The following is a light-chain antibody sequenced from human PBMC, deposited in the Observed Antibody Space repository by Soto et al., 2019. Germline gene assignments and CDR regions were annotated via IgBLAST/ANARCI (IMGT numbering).Light chain of an antibody. CDR3: SSYTSSSTL. CDR2: DVS. J-gene: IGLJ1*01. CDR1: SSDVGGYNY. V-gene: IGLV2-14*01. Sequence: QSALTQRASVTGSPGQSMTISCTETSSDVGGYNYVSWYQQHPGKAPKLMIYDVSNRPSGVSNRFSGSKSGNTASLTISGLQAEDEADYYCSSYTSSSTLFGTGTKVTVL.